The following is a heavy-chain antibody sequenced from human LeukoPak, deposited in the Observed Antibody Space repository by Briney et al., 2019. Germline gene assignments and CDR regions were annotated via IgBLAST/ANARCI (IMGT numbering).Heavy chain of an antibody. V-gene: IGHV3-23*01. J-gene: IGHJ4*02. CDR3: AKEIRQWVAVYFDY. CDR2: ISGSGGST. Sequence: PGGSLRLSCVVSGFTFSSYWSWVRQAPGKGLEWVSAISGSGGSTYYADSVKGRFTISRDNSKNTLYLQMNSLRAEDTAVYYCAKEIRQWVAVYFDYWGQGTLVTVSS. CDR1: GFTFSSY. D-gene: IGHD2-15*01.